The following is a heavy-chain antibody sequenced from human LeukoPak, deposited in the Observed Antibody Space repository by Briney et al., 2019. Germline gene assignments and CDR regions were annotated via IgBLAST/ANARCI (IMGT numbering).Heavy chain of an antibody. J-gene: IGHJ4*02. CDR3: ARDRHYYGSGSYRQRFDY. CDR1: GFTFGDYY. D-gene: IGHD3-10*01. Sequence: PGGSLRLSCAASGFTFGDYYMSWIRQAPGKGLEWVSYISSSGSTIYYADSVKGRFTISRDNAKNSLYLQMNSLRAEDTAVYYCARDRHYYGSGSYRQRFDYWGQGTLVTVSS. CDR2: ISSSGSTI. V-gene: IGHV3-11*01.